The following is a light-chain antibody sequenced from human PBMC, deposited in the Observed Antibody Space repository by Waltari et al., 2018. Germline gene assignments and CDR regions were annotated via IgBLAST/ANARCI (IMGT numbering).Light chain of an antibody. Sequence: QSALTQPASVSGSSGQSITISCTGTSSYVGGYNFVSWYKQHPGKAPKLIIYDFSERPSGVSNRFSGSKSGNTASLTISGLQAEDEADYYCTAYTISSTWVFGGGTKLTVL. CDR1: SSYVGGYNF. J-gene: IGLJ3*02. V-gene: IGLV2-14*01. CDR3: TAYTISSTWV. CDR2: DFS.